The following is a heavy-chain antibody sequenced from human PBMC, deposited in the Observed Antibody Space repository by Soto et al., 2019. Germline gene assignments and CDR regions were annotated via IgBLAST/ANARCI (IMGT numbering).Heavy chain of an antibody. D-gene: IGHD3-9*01. V-gene: IGHV4-34*01. Sequence: PSETLSLTCAVYGGSFSGYYWSWIRQPPGKGLEWIGEINHSGSTNYNPSLKSRVTISVDTSKNQFSLKLSSVTAADTAVYYCARGFGYFDRLVAHWFDPWGQGTLVTVSS. CDR3: ARGFGYFDRLVAHWFDP. CDR1: GGSFSGYY. CDR2: INHSGST. J-gene: IGHJ5*02.